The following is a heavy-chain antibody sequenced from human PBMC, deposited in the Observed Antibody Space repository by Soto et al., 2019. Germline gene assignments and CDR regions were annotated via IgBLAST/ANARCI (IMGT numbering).Heavy chain of an antibody. CDR2: VSKSDYT. J-gene: IGHJ4*02. CDR3: ARADSIIIPAVSDF. CDR1: GFNFNNYG. V-gene: IGHV3-21*01. D-gene: IGHD2-2*01. Sequence: GGSLRLSCAVSGFNFNNYGINWVRQAPGKGLEWVSSVSKSDYTYYSDTVKGRFTISRDNAKNSVSLQMNTLRAEDTAVYYCARADSIIIPAVSDFWGQGTLVTVSS.